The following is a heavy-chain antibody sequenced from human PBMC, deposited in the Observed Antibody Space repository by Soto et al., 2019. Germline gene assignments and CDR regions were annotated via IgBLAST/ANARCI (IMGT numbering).Heavy chain of an antibody. V-gene: IGHV1-58*01. CDR1: GFTFSSSA. Sequence: SVKVSCKTSGFTFSSSAVHWVRQARGHRLQWIGWRDVGSANANYAQMLPERVTISRDMSTSTAYMELSSLRPEGTAVYYCAAAVGGDLHGLPRHSAPGTLVIVSS. D-gene: IGHD3-16*01. CDR2: RDVGSANA. CDR3: AAAVGGDLHGLPRH. J-gene: IGHJ4*02.